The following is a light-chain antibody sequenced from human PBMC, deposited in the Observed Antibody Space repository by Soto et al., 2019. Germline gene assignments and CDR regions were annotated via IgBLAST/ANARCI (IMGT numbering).Light chain of an antibody. J-gene: IGKJ1*01. CDR2: GAS. V-gene: IGKV3-20*01. CDR1: QTVSSSS. CDR3: QQCGSATLT. Sequence: PGERATLSFRAGQTVSSSSLAWYLQKPGQAPRILIYGASSRATGVPDRFSGSGSGTDFTLTISRLETEDFAVYYCQQCGSATLTFGQGTKVDIK.